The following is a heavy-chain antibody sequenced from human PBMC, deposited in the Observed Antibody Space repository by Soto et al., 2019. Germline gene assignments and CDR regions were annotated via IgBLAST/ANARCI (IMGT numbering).Heavy chain of an antibody. J-gene: IGHJ5*02. CDR1: GFTFSSYS. CDR2: ISSSSSYI. CDR3: ARGNYCSGDRCTDGPNWFGP. V-gene: IGHV3-21*01. Sequence: GGSLRLSCAASGFTFSSYSMNWVRQAPGKGLEWVSSISSSSSYIYYADSVKGRFTISRDNAKNSLYLQMNSLRAEDTAVYYCARGNYCSGDRCTDGPNWFGPWGQGTQVTVSS. D-gene: IGHD2-15*01.